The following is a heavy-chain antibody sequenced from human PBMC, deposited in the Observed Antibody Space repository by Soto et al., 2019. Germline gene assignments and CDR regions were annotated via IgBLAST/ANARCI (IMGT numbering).Heavy chain of an antibody. J-gene: IGHJ4*02. CDR1: GFTISSYS. CDR2: ISSGSSYI. D-gene: IGHD2-2*01. CDR3: ARVLVGYCSSTSCHTDF. Sequence: EVQLVESGGGLVKPGGSLRLSCAASGFTISSYSMNWVRQAPGKGLEWVSSISSGSSYIYYADSVKGRFTISRDNAKNSLYLQMNSLRAEDTAVYYCARVLVGYCSSTSCHTDFWGQGALVTVSS. V-gene: IGHV3-21*01.